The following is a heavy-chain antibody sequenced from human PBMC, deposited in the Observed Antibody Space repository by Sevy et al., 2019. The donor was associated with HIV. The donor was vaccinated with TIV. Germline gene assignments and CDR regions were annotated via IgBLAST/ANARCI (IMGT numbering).Heavy chain of an antibody. J-gene: IGHJ4*02. CDR1: GYTFTSYG. D-gene: IGHD2-2*01. Sequence: ASVKVSCKASGYTFTSYGISWVRQAPGQGLEWMGWISAYNGNTNYEQKLQGRVTMTTDTSTRTAYMELRSLRSDDTAVYYYSRDLYYRISTRFYWPLDYWGQGTLVTVSS. V-gene: IGHV1-18*01. CDR3: SRDLYYRISTRFYWPLDY. CDR2: ISAYNGNT.